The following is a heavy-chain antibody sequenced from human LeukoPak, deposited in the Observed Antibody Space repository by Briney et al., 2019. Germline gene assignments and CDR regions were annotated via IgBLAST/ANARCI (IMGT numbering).Heavy chain of an antibody. CDR1: GYTFTGYY. D-gene: IGHD3-10*01. CDR2: INPNSGGT. J-gene: IGHJ6*02. Sequence: ASVKVSCKASGYTFTGYYMHWVRQAPGQGLEWMRWINPNSGGTNYAQKFQGRVTMTRDTSISTAYMELSRLRSDDTAVYYCARTAYYYGSGSPYGMDVWGQGTTVTVSS. CDR3: ARTAYYYGSGSPYGMDV. V-gene: IGHV1-2*02.